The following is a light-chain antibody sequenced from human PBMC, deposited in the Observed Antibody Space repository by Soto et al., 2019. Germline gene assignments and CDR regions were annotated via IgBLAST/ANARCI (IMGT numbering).Light chain of an antibody. CDR2: EVT. J-gene: IGLJ1*01. V-gene: IGLV2-8*01. Sequence: TVLTQPPSAAVPPGQSLTISCTGTSSDVGFYNFVSWYQQRPAKPPKLVIYEVTKRPSGVPDRFSGSKSGSTASLTVSGLQADDEAEYYCASYAGTTLFVFGSGTKVTVL. CDR1: SSDVGFYNF. CDR3: ASYAGTTLFV.